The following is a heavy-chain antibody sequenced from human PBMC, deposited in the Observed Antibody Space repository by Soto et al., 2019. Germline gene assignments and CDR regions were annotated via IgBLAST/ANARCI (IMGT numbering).Heavy chain of an antibody. CDR1: GFMFSRYA. V-gene: IGHV3-30-3*01. D-gene: IGHD3-3*01. Sequence: QVQLVESGGRVVQSGGSLRLSCAASGFMFSRYAIHWVRQAPGKGLEWVAVISKDGSVKYYIDSVRGRFTISRDKSKNTVYLEMNNMRDDDTAVFYCVRSRSGAVPDSCGYWGQGTLVTVSS. J-gene: IGHJ1*01. CDR3: VRSRSGAVPDSCGY. CDR2: ISKDGSVK.